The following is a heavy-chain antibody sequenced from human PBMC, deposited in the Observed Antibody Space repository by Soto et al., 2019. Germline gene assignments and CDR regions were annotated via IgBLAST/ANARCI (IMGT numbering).Heavy chain of an antibody. CDR3: ARDCSRGSCPPGMDV. J-gene: IGHJ6*02. CDR1: GCNFNSYS. Sequence: GRSLRLSCAASGCNFNSYSGSWVRQAPGKRLEWLSSISSSGYIFSTDSVRGRFTISRDNAKNSVYLQINSLRAEDTAVYFCARDCSRGSCPPGMDVWAQGTTVTVSS. CDR2: ISSSGYI. V-gene: IGHV3-21*01. D-gene: IGHD2-15*01.